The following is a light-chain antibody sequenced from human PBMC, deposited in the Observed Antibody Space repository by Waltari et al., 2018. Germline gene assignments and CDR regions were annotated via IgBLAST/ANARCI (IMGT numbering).Light chain of an antibody. CDR2: YVY. CDR1: KLGLKR. J-gene: IGLJ2*01. V-gene: IGLV3-21*02. CDR3: QVWDSGSDHIN. Sequence: SYVLTQPPSVSVAPGQTATITCGGDKLGLKRVHWYRQQAVQAPVMFGYYVYRRPSAITERLSASVSANMDPLTISRVEAGDEVDYVCQVWDSGSDHINFGGGTKLTVL.